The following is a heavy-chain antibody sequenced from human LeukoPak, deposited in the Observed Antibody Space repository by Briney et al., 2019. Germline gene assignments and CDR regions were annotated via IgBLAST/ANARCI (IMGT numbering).Heavy chain of an antibody. V-gene: IGHV4-39*01. CDR1: GFTFSSYV. CDR2: FYYSGST. CDR3: ARIDGGHHLSPFDY. D-gene: IGHD4-23*01. Sequence: GSLRLSCAASGFTFSSYVMSWIRQPPGKGLEWIGSFYYSGSTYYNPSLKSRVTISVDTSKNQFSLKLSSVTAADTAIYYCARIDGGHHLSPFDYWGQGTLVTVSS. J-gene: IGHJ4*02.